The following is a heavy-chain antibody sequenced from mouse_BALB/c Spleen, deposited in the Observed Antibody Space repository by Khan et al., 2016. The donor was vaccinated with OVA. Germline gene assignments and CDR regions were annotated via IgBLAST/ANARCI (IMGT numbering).Heavy chain of an antibody. CDR1: GYSITSDYA. CDR3: ARVYGGDFDY. V-gene: IGHV3-2*02. CDR2: ISYSGNT. J-gene: IGHJ2*01. D-gene: IGHD1-1*01. Sequence: EVELVESGPGLVKPSQSLSLTCTVTGYSITSDYAWNWIRQLPGNKLEWMGFISYSGNTNYNPSLKSRISITRDTSKNQFFLQLNSVTTEDTARYYCARVYGGDFDYWGQGTTLTVSS.